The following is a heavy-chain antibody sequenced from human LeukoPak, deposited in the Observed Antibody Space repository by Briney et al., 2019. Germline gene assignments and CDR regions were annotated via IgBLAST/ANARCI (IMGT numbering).Heavy chain of an antibody. J-gene: IGHJ4*02. CDR3: ARVSGPHHPQHDYGGNLNDY. Sequence: ASVKVSCKASGYTFTSYDINWVRQATGQGLEWMGWMNPNGGNTGYAQKFQGRVTMTRNTSISTAYMELSSLRSEDTAVYYCARVSGPHHPQHDYGGNLNDYWGQGTLVTVSS. CDR2: MNPNGGNT. CDR1: GYTFTSYD. D-gene: IGHD4-23*01. V-gene: IGHV1-8*01.